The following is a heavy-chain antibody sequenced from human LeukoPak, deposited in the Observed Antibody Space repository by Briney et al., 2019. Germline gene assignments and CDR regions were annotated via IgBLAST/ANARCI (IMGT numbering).Heavy chain of an antibody. D-gene: IGHD4-17*01. CDR3: ASYPYYGDYAGFDP. J-gene: IGHJ5*02. CDR1: GGSISSSSYY. Sequence: PSETLSLTCTVSGGSISSSSYYWGWIRQPPGKGLEWIGSIYYSGSTYYNPSLKSRVTISVDTSKNQFSLKLSSVTAADTAVYYCASYPYYGDYAGFDPWGQGTLVTVSS. V-gene: IGHV4-39*01. CDR2: IYYSGST.